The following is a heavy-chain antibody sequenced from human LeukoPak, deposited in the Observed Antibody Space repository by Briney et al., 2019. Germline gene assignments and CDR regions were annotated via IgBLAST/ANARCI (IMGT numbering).Heavy chain of an antibody. CDR1: GGSLSSYY. D-gene: IGHD3-3*01. CDR2: IYYSGST. J-gene: IGHJ3*02. CDR3: ASSHFWSGWDYDAFDI. Sequence: SETLPLTCTVSGGSLSSYYWTWIRQPPAKGLEWIGYIYYSGSTNYNPSLKSRVTISVDTSKNQFSLKLSSVTAADTAVYYCASSHFWSGWDYDAFDIWGQGTMVTVSS. V-gene: IGHV4-59*01.